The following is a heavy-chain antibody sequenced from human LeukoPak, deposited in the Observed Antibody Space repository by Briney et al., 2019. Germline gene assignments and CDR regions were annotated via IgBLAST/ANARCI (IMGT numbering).Heavy chain of an antibody. D-gene: IGHD3-10*01. CDR3: ARDQSGVMVRGVINWFDP. Sequence: SETLSLTCTVSGGSISGYYWTWIRQPAGKGLEWIGRIYTSGSTNYNPSLKSRVTMSVDTSKNQFSLKLSSVTAADTAVYYCARDQSGVMVRGVINWFDPWGQGTLVTVSS. CDR1: GGSISGYY. J-gene: IGHJ5*02. V-gene: IGHV4-4*07. CDR2: IYTSGST.